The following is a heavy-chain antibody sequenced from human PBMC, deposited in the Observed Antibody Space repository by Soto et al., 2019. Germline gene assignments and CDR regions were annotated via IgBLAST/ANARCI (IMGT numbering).Heavy chain of an antibody. J-gene: IGHJ6*02. Sequence: SVKVSCKASGGTFSSYAISWVRQAPGQGLEWMGGIIPIFGTANYAQKFQGRVTITADESTSTAYMELSSLRSEDTAVYYCARDRIAVAGTVYYYYGMDVWGQGTTVTISS. CDR1: GGTFSSYA. CDR2: IIPIFGTA. V-gene: IGHV1-69*13. D-gene: IGHD6-19*01. CDR3: ARDRIAVAGTVYYYYGMDV.